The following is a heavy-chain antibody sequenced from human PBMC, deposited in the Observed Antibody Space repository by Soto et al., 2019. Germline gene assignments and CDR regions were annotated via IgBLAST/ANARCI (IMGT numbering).Heavy chain of an antibody. CDR3: ARRYGDYFDY. Sequence: SETLSLTCTVSGGSVSSNYWSWIRQPPGKGLEWIGYIYYSGSTNYNPSLKSRVTISVDTSKNQFSLKLSSVTAADTAVYYCARRYGDYFDYWGQGTLVTVS. D-gene: IGHD4-17*01. V-gene: IGHV4-59*08. CDR2: IYYSGST. J-gene: IGHJ4*02. CDR1: GGSVSSNY.